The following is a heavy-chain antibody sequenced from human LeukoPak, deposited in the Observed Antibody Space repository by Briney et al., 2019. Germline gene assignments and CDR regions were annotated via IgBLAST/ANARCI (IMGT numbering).Heavy chain of an antibody. J-gene: IGHJ6*03. CDR2: MNPNSGNT. V-gene: IGHV1-8*03. CDR3: ARGYCSSTSCHKGYYYYMDV. Sequence: ASVKVSCKASGYTFTSYDINWVRQATGQGLEWMGWMNPNSGNTGYAQKFQGRVTITRNTSISTAYMELSSLRSEDTAVYYCARGYCSSTSCHKGYYYYMDVWGKGTTVTISS. D-gene: IGHD2-2*01. CDR1: GYTFTSYD.